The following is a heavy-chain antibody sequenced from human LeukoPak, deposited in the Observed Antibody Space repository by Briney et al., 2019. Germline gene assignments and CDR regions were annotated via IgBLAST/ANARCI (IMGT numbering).Heavy chain of an antibody. V-gene: IGHV3-7*01. Sequence: GGSLRLSCASSGFTFSNYWMTWVRQAQGKGLEWVAHINQDGSEEHYMDSAKARFTISRDNAKNSLSLQMNSLRAEDTAVYNCVRDGGVSGYDLLDYWGQGTLVTVSS. CDR3: VRDGGVSGYDLLDY. D-gene: IGHD5-12*01. CDR2: INQDGSEE. J-gene: IGHJ4*02. CDR1: GFTFSNYW.